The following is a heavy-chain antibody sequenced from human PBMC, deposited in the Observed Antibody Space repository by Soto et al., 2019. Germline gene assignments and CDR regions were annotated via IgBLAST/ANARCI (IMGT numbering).Heavy chain of an antibody. CDR1: GNSISSRYC. CDR2: IYHHGST. J-gene: IGHJ4*02. V-gene: IGHV4-38-2*02. Sequence: PSETLSLTCGVSGNSISSRYCWAWIRQPPGKGLEWLGSIYHHGSTYYSPSLKSRVTVSLDTSKNQFYLNLRSVTAADTAVYYCARDRRNFYDNSEYFDFWGRGMLVTVSS. D-gene: IGHD3-22*01. CDR3: ARDRRNFYDNSEYFDF.